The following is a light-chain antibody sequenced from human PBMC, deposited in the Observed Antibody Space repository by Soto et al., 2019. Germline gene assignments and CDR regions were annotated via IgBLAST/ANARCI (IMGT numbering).Light chain of an antibody. CDR3: QQYHTYSGT. J-gene: IGKJ1*01. Sequence: DIQMTQSPSTLSASVGDRVTITCRASQSISSWLAWYQQKPGKAPKLLIYDASSLESGVPSRFSGSGPGTEFTLTISSLQPDYFATYYCQQYHTYSGTFGQGTKVEIK. CDR1: QSISSW. CDR2: DAS. V-gene: IGKV1-5*01.